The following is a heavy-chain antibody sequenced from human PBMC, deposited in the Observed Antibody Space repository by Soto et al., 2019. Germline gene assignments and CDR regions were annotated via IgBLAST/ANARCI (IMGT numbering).Heavy chain of an antibody. CDR3: ARPLWRDNYNWGYFDL. D-gene: IGHD4-4*01. CDR1: GFTFSSYA. CDR2: ISYDGSNK. J-gene: IGHJ2*01. Sequence: QVQLVESGGGVVQPGRSLRLSCAASGFTFSSYAMHWVRQAPGKGQEWVAVISYDGSNKYYADSVKGRFTISRDNSKNALYLQMNSLRAEDTAVYYCARPLWRDNYNWGYFDLWGRGTLGTVSS. V-gene: IGHV3-30-3*01.